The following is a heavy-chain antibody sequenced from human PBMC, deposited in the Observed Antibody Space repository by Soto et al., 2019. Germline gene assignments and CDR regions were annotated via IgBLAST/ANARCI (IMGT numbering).Heavy chain of an antibody. CDR3: ARSPYDHYFDY. CDR1: GFTFSSYG. J-gene: IGHJ4*02. Sequence: GGSLRLSCAASGFTFSSYGMHWVRQAPGKGLEWVAVIWYDGSNKYYADSVKGRFTISRDNSKNTLYLQMNSLRAEDTAVYYCARSPYDHYFDYWGQGTLVTVS. CDR2: IWYDGSNK. V-gene: IGHV3-33*01. D-gene: IGHD5-12*01.